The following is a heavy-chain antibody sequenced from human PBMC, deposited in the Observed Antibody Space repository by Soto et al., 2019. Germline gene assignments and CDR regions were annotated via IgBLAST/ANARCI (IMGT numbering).Heavy chain of an antibody. CDR1: GFTFSSYG. V-gene: IGHV3-30*18. J-gene: IGHJ5*02. Sequence: GGSLRLSCAASGFTFSSYGMHWVRQAPGKGLEWVAVISYDGSNKYYADSVKGRFTISRDNSKNTLYLQMNSLRAEDTAVYYCAKDGTRYCSSTSCYRNWFDPWGQGTLVTV. D-gene: IGHD2-2*02. CDR3: AKDGTRYCSSTSCYRNWFDP. CDR2: ISYDGSNK.